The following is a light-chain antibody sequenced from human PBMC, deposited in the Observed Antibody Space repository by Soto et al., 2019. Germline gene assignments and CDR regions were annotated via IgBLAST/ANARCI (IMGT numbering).Light chain of an antibody. CDR3: CSYAGSNNLV. J-gene: IGLJ2*01. CDR1: SSDVGGYNY. CDR2: DVD. V-gene: IGLV2-11*01. Sequence: QSALTQPRSVSGSPGQSVTISCTGTSSDVGGYNYVSWYQQYPGKAPKLMIYDVDNRPSGVPDRFSGSKSGTTASLTISGLQAEDEADYYCCSYAGSNNLVFGGVTKLTVL.